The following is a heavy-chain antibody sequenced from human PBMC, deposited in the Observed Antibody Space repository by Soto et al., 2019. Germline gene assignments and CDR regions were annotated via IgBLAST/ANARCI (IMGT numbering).Heavy chain of an antibody. CDR3: AVVVVVAAANWFDP. J-gene: IGHJ5*02. V-gene: IGHV4-39*01. CDR1: GGSISSSSYY. CDR2: IYYSGST. Sequence: QLQLQESGPGLVKPSETLSLTCTVSGGSISSSSYYWGWIRQPPGKGLEWIGSIYYSGSTYYNPSLKSRVTLSVDTSKNQFSLKLRSVTAADTAVYYCAVVVVVAAANWFDPWGQGTLVTVSS. D-gene: IGHD2-15*01.